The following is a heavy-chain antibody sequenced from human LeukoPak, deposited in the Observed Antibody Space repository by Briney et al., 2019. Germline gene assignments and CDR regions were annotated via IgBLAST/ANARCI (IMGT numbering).Heavy chain of an antibody. V-gene: IGHV4-39*01. CDR2: IYYSGST. CDR3: ARQSVSYYLVSFDY. CDR1: GGSISSSSYY. J-gene: IGHJ4*02. D-gene: IGHD1-26*01. Sequence: PSETLSLTCTVSGGSISSSSYYWGWIRQPPGKGLEWIGSIYYSGSTYYNPSLKSRVTISVDTSKNQFSLKLSSVTAADTAVYYCARQSVSYYLVSFDYWGQGTLVTVSS.